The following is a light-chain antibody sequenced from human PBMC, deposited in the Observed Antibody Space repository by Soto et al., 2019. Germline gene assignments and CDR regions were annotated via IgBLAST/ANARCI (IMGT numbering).Light chain of an antibody. Sequence: EIVLTQSPRTLSFSPVYFVPLSYRASQSIDNNHLAVYQQRPGQAPRLLTHGTSNRATGIPDRFSGSGSGTDFTLTFSRLEPEDFAVYYCEYYGSSITFGGGTKVDIK. CDR2: GTS. V-gene: IGKV3-20*01. CDR3: EYYGSSIT. CDR1: QSIDNNH. J-gene: IGKJ4*01.